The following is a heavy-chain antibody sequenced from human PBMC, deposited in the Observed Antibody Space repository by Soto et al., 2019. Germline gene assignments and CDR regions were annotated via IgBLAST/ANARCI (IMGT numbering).Heavy chain of an antibody. CDR3: VRDLDGSGSYYTDY. CDR2: ISVHNGNT. J-gene: IGHJ4*02. Sequence: GASVKVSCKASGCNFINYGITWVRQAPGQGLEWMGWISVHNGNTNYAQKLQGRVTTTTDTSTSTAYMELRSLRSDDTAVYYCVRDLDGSGSYYTDYWGPGTLVTVSS. CDR1: GCNFINYG. D-gene: IGHD3-10*01. V-gene: IGHV1-18*01.